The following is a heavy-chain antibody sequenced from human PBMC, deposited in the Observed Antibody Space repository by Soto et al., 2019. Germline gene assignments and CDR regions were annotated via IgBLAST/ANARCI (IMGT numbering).Heavy chain of an antibody. CDR1: GYTFTAFY. CDR3: ASEGPLSGGDYFGMDV. Sequence: QAQLVQSGAELKKPGASVKVSCRASGYTFTAFYIHWMRQAPGQGLEWLGWINPNSGGTNYAQKFQGRVTVTRDTSVNTAYMDLSSLKSDDTAVYYCASEGPLSGGDYFGMDVWGQGTTVTVSS. V-gene: IGHV1-2*02. D-gene: IGHD3-10*01. CDR2: INPNSGGT. J-gene: IGHJ6*02.